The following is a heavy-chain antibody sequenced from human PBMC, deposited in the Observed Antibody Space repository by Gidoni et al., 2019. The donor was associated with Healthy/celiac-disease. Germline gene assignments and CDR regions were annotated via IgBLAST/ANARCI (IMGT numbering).Heavy chain of an antibody. V-gene: IGHV3-33*01. CDR3: ARVELRLGESLDY. Sequence: QVQLVESGGGVVQHGRSLRLSCAASGFTFSSYGMHWVRQAPGKGLECVAVIWYDGSNKYYADSVKGRFTISRDNSKNTLYLQMNSLRAEDTAVYYCARVELRLGESLDYWGQGTLVTVSS. CDR2: IWYDGSNK. CDR1: GFTFSSYG. D-gene: IGHD3-16*01. J-gene: IGHJ4*02.